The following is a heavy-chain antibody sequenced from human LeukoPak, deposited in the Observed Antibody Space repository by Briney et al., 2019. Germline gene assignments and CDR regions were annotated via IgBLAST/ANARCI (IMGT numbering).Heavy chain of an antibody. V-gene: IGHV1-2*02. Sequence: ASVTVSCTASVYTLTDYYIHWVRPAPGHGLQWMGWINPNSGDTNYAQNFQGRVTMTRDTSISTAYLQWSSLKASDTAMYYCARSTNYDSSGYVGDYWGQGTLVTVSS. CDR1: VYTLTDYY. D-gene: IGHD3-22*01. CDR3: ARSTNYDSSGYVGDY. J-gene: IGHJ4*02. CDR2: INPNSGDT.